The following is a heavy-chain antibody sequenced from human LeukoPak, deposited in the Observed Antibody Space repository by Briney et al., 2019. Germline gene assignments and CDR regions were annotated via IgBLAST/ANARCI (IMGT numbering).Heavy chain of an antibody. CDR2: ISSSSSYI. V-gene: IGHV3-21*01. D-gene: IGHD6-6*01. Sequence: PGRSLRLSGAASGFTFSSYSMNWVRQAPGKGPEWVSSISSSSSYIYYADSVKGRFTISRDNAKNSLHLQMDSLRAEDTAVYYCARELFIAARHWFDPWGQGALVTVSS. CDR3: ARELFIAARHWFDP. CDR1: GFTFSSYS. J-gene: IGHJ5*02.